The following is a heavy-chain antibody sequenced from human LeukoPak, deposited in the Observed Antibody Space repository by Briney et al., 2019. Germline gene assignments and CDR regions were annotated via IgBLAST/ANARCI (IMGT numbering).Heavy chain of an antibody. V-gene: IGHV4-30-4*08. CDR2: IYYSGST. Sequence: SQTLSLTCTVSGGSISSGDYYWRWLRQPPGKGLEWIGYIYYSGSTYYNPSIKSRATISVDTSKNQYSLKLSAETAADTAVYYCARVVVPAARRRPDWFDPWGQGTLVTVSS. J-gene: IGHJ5*02. CDR1: GGSISSGDYY. D-gene: IGHD2-2*01. CDR3: ARVVVPAARRRPDWFDP.